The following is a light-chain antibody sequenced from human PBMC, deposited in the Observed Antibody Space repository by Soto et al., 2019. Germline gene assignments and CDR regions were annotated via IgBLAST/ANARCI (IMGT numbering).Light chain of an antibody. Sequence: DIQMTQSPSTLSGSVGDRVTITCRASQTISSWLAWYQQKPGKAPKLLIYAASTLQSGVPSRFSGSGSGTDFTLTISSLQPEDFATYYCQQLNRPITFGQGTRLEIK. J-gene: IGKJ5*01. V-gene: IGKV1-5*01. CDR2: AAS. CDR3: QQLNRPIT. CDR1: QTISSW.